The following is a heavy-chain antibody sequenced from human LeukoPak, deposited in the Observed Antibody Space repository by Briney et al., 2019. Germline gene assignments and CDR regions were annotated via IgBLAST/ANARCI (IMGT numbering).Heavy chain of an antibody. J-gene: IGHJ4*02. Sequence: GGSLRLSCAASGFTFSSYAMHWVRQAPGKGLEWVAVISYDGSNKYYADSVKGRFTISRDNSKNTLYLQMNSLRAEDTAVYYCAKDRGLSIAVAGTGYWGQGTLVTVSS. CDR3: AKDRGLSIAVAGTGY. CDR2: ISYDGSNK. V-gene: IGHV3-30-3*01. CDR1: GFTFSSYA. D-gene: IGHD6-19*01.